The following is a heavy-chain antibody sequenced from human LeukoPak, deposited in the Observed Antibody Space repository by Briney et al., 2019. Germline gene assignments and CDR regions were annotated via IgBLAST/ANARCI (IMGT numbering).Heavy chain of an antibody. CDR2: IYYSGST. CDR3: ARERERRNDFWSGYHNWFDP. V-gene: IGHV4-30-4*01. D-gene: IGHD3-3*01. J-gene: IGHJ5*02. Sequence: PSETLSLTCTVSGGSISSGDYYWSWICQPPGKGLEWIGYIYYSGSTYYNPSLKSRVTISVDTSKNQFSLKLSSVTAADTAVYYCARERERRNDFWSGYHNWFDPWGQGTLVTVSS. CDR1: GGSISSGDYY.